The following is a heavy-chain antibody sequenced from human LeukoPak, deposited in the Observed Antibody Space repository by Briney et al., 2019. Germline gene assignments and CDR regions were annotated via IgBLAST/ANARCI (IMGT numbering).Heavy chain of an antibody. CDR3: ARDQQWLDPARHDFDY. CDR1: GGTFSSYA. V-gene: IGHV1-69*05. J-gene: IGHJ4*02. Sequence: SVKVSCKASGGTFSSYAISWVRQAPGQGLEWMGGIIPIFGTANYAQKLQGRVTMTTDTSTSTAYMELRSLRSDDTAVYYCARDQQWLDPARHDFDYWGQGTLVTVSS. D-gene: IGHD6-19*01. CDR2: IIPIFGTA.